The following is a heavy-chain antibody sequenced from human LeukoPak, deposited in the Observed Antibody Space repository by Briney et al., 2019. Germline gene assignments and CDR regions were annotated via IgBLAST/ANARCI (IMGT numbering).Heavy chain of an antibody. D-gene: IGHD5-12*01. V-gene: IGHV1-69*05. CDR1: GGTFSSYA. CDR3: ARVISGYNSNWFDP. J-gene: IGHJ5*02. Sequence: SVKLSCKASGGTFSSYAISWVRQAPGQGLEWMGGIIPIFGTANYAQKFQGRVTITTDESTSTAYMELSSLRSEDTAVYYCARVISGYNSNWFDPWGQGTLVTVSS. CDR2: IIPIFGTA.